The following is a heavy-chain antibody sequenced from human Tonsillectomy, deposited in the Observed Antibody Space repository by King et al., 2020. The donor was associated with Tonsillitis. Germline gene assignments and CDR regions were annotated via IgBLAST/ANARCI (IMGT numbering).Heavy chain of an antibody. Sequence: DVQLVESGGGLVQPGGSLKLSCAASGFTFSGSAMHWVRQASGKGLEWVGRIRSKANSYARAYAASVKGRCTISRDDSKNTAYLQMNSLKTEDTAVYYCTTPGSVYSSSYDYWGQGTLVTVSS. CDR3: TTPGSVYSSSYDY. CDR2: IRSKANSYAR. J-gene: IGHJ4*02. D-gene: IGHD6-6*01. V-gene: IGHV3-73*02. CDR1: GFTFSGSA.